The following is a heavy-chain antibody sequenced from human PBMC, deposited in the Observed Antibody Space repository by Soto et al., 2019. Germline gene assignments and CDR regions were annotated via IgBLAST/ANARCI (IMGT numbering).Heavy chain of an antibody. D-gene: IGHD1-26*01. CDR2: IFWDDNK. CDR3: AHKGSGSYYFDY. V-gene: IGHV2-5*02. CDR1: DFSLITSEVS. J-gene: IGHJ4*02. Sequence: SGPTLVNPAQTLTLTCTFSDFSLITSEVSVGWIRQPPGKALEWLALIFWDDNKRYSPSLKNRLTITKDTSRNQVVLTMTNMDPVDTATYYCAHKGSGSYYFDYWGQGTLVTVSS.